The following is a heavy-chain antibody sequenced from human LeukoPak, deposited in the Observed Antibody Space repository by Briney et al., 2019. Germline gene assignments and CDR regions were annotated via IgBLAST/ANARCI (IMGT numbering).Heavy chain of an antibody. V-gene: IGHV1-18*01. CDR3: ARDAAMVPYYFDS. J-gene: IGHJ4*02. D-gene: IGHD3-10*01. CDR2: ISSYNGKT. CDR1: GYTFTMNG. Sequence: ASVKVSCKASGYTFTMNGISWVRQAPGQGLGWMGWISSYNGKTNYAQNLQGRVTMTTDTSTSTAYIELRSLRSADTAVYYCARDAAMVPYYFDSCGQGTLVTVSS.